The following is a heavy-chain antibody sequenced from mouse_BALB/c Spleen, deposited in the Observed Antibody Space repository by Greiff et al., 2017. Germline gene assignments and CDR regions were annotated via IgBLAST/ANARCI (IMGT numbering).Heavy chain of an antibody. CDR2: ISSGGSYT. Sequence: EVKVVESGGGLVKPGGSLKLSCAASGFTFSSYAMSWVRQSPEKRLEWVAEISSGGSYTYYPDTVTGRFTISRDNAKNTLYLEMSSLRSEDTAMYYCARGDYDVKFAYWGQGTLVTVSA. CDR3: ARGDYDVKFAY. CDR1: GFTFSSYA. D-gene: IGHD2-4*01. J-gene: IGHJ3*01. V-gene: IGHV5-9-4*01.